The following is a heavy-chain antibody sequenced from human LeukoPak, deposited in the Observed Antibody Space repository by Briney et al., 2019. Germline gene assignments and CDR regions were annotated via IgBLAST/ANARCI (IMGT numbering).Heavy chain of an antibody. J-gene: IGHJ4*02. CDR3: ARGAPYYYDGSGLYYLDY. Sequence: GGSLRLSCAASGFTFTTYNMNWVRQAPGKGLEWISYYADSVKGRFTISRDNGKNSLFLQMNSLRAEDTAVYYCARGAPYYYDGSGLYYLDYWGQGTLVTVSS. V-gene: IGHV3-48*01. CDR1: GFTFTTYN. D-gene: IGHD3-22*01.